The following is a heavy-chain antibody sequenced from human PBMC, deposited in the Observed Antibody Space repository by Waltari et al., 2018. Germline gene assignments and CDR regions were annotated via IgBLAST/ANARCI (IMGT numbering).Heavy chain of an antibody. J-gene: IGHJ4*02. D-gene: IGHD2-15*01. CDR2: ISATGDST. Sequence: KGLDWVSTISATGDSTYYTDSVKGRFTISRDNSKTTVYLQMNSLRADDTAVYYCAKGRGYCSGGTCYTDYWGQGTLVTVSS. CDR3: AKGRGYCSGGTCYTDY. V-gene: IGHV3-23*01.